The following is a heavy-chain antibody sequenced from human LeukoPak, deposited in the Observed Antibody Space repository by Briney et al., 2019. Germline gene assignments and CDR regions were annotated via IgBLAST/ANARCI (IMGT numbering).Heavy chain of an antibody. Sequence: PWESLRLSCAASGFTISSYDMNWIRQAPGKGLEWIAYIRYSGSTNYNASLMSRFTISVDRSKNQLPLKLSSVNAADTAVYYCARVPQQYHGSSVFPYYYMDVWGKGTTVTVSS. V-gene: IGHV4-59*01. CDR3: ARVPQQYHGSSVFPYYYMDV. CDR1: GFTISSYD. D-gene: IGHD3-22*01. J-gene: IGHJ6*03. CDR2: IRYSGST.